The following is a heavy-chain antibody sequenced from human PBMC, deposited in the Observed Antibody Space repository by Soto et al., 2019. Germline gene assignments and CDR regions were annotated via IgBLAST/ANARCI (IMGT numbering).Heavy chain of an antibody. CDR2: ISGSAGVT. CDR1: GFTFSTYS. Sequence: TGGSLRLSCAASGFTFSTYSMNWVRQAPGKGLEWVSSISGSAGVTYYADSVKGRFTISRDSSKNALYLQMNSLRAEDTAVYYCAKDWVSGSSPYWGQGTLVTVSS. V-gene: IGHV3-23*01. CDR3: AKDWVSGSSPY. D-gene: IGHD2-15*01. J-gene: IGHJ4*02.